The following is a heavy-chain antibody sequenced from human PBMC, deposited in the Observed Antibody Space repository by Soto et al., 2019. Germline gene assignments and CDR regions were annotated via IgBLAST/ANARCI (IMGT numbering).Heavy chain of an antibody. CDR1: GYTFTSYG. Sequence: GASVKVSCKASGYTFTSYGISWVRQAPGQGLEWMGWISAYNGNTNYAQKLQGRVTITTDTSTSTAYMELRSLRSDDTAVYYCARGSGSGYFRDQGLDVWGQGTTVTVSS. V-gene: IGHV1-18*01. D-gene: IGHD5-12*01. CDR3: ARGSGSGYFRDQGLDV. CDR2: ISAYNGNT. J-gene: IGHJ6*02.